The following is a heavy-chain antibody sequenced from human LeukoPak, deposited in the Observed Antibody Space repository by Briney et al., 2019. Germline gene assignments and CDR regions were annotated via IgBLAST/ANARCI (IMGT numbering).Heavy chain of an antibody. V-gene: IGHV3-30*04. J-gene: IGHJ4*02. Sequence: PGGSLRLSCAASGFTFSSYAMHWVRQAPGKGLEWVAVISYDGSNKYYADSVKGRFTISRDNSKNTLYLQMNSLRAEDTAVYYCARGGYSPMDYFDYWGQGTPVTVSS. D-gene: IGHD5-18*01. CDR2: ISYDGSNK. CDR3: ARGGYSPMDYFDY. CDR1: GFTFSSYA.